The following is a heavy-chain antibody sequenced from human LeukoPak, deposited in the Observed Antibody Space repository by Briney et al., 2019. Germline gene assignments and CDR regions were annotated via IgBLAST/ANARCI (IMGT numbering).Heavy chain of an antibody. Sequence: PGGSLKLSCAVSGFTFSGSAMHWVRQASGEGLEWVGRIRSKANSYATAYAASVKGKFTISRDDSKNTAYLQMNSLKAEDTAVYYCTRSTSDSSSSRFDYWGQGTLVTVSS. CDR2: IRSKANSYAT. CDR3: TRSTSDSSSSRFDY. J-gene: IGHJ4*02. D-gene: IGHD3-22*01. CDR1: GFTFSGSA. V-gene: IGHV3-73*01.